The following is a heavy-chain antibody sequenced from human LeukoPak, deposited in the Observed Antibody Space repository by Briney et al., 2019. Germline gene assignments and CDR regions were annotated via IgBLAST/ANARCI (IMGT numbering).Heavy chain of an antibody. CDR2: ISSSSSTI. V-gene: IGHV3-48*04. Sequence: GALRLSCAASGFTFDDYGMNWVRQAPGKGLEWVSYISSSSSTIYYTDSVKGRVTISRDNAKNSLFLQVNSLRAEDTAVYYCAREGSLEAAGWFDSWGQGTLVTVSS. J-gene: IGHJ5*01. CDR1: GFTFDDYG. D-gene: IGHD6-13*01. CDR3: AREGSLEAAGWFDS.